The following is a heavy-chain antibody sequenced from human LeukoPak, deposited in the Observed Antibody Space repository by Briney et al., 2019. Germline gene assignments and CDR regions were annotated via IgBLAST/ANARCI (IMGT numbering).Heavy chain of an antibody. Sequence: SETLSLTCNVSGGSISTTTNSWGWAWIRQPPGKGLEWIGSIYHSGSTYYNPSLKSRVTISVDTSKNQFSLKLSSVTAADTAVYYCARGGGKAGATGGSLAFDIWGQGTMVTVSS. D-gene: IGHD1-26*01. CDR3: ARGGGKAGATGGSLAFDI. J-gene: IGHJ3*02. CDR1: GGSISTTTNS. V-gene: IGHV4-39*07. CDR2: IYHSGST.